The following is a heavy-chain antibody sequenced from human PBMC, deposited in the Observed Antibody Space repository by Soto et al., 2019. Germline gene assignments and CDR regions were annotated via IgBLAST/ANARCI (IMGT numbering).Heavy chain of an antibody. Sequence: PGESLKISCKASGYKFTTLWLNWVRQTPGKGLEWLGRIDPTDSFTNYSPPFEGHVTISVDRSISTAYLQWNSLQASDTAIYYCARPASGGSRDAFDVWGQGTTVTV. V-gene: IGHV5-10-1*01. CDR2: IDPTDSFT. CDR1: GYKFTTLW. CDR3: ARPASGGSRDAFDV. D-gene: IGHD2-15*01. J-gene: IGHJ3*01.